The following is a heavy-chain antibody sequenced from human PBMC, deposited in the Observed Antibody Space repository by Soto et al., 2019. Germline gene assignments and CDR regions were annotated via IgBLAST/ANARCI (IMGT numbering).Heavy chain of an antibody. V-gene: IGHV4-4*02. CDR1: GGSIASANW. CDR2: ISHSGIT. J-gene: IGHJ5*02. CDR3: ARVLRGWFDP. Sequence: SETLSLTCAVSGGSIASANWLTLFRHPPGWVLEWIGEISHSGITNYKASLKSRVTMSVDKTKNDVSLKLTSVTAADTAVYYCARVLRGWFDPWGQGTPVTVSS.